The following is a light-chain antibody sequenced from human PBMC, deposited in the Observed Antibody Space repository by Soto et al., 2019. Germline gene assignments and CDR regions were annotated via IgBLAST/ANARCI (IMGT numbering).Light chain of an antibody. Sequence: EIVLTQSPGTLSLSTGDSATLSCRTSQTVSSNSLAWYQQKPGQAPRLLISGASIGARGIPDRVSGSGSGTDFTLTITRLEPEDFAVYYCQQYGTSPGTFGQGTKLEIK. V-gene: IGKV3-20*01. CDR3: QQYGTSPGT. CDR2: GAS. CDR1: QTVSSNS. J-gene: IGKJ2*01.